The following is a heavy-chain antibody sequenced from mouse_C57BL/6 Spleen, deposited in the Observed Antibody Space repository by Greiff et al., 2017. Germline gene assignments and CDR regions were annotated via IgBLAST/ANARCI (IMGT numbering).Heavy chain of an antibody. D-gene: IGHD2-4*01. V-gene: IGHV1-7*01. Sequence: QVQLQQSGAELAKPGASVKLSCKASGYTFTSYWMHWVKQRPGQGLEWIGYINPSSGYTKYNQKFKDKATLTADKSTSTAYMQLSRLTYEDSAVYDCARRGYDYGYYFDYWGQGTTLTVSS. J-gene: IGHJ2*01. CDR3: ARRGYDYGYYFDY. CDR2: INPSSGYT. CDR1: GYTFTSYW.